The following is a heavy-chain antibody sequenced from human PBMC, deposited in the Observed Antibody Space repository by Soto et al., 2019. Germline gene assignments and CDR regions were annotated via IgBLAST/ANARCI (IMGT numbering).Heavy chain of an antibody. CDR2: ISWNSGSI. Sequence: EVQLVEAGGGLVQPGRSLRLSCAASGFTFYYYAMHWVRQAPGQGLEWVSGISWNSGSIGYADSVKGRFTISRDNAKNSLYLQMNSLRAEDTALYYCAKDVGSGVGAKNWGGAFDIWGQGTMVTVSS. CDR3: AKDVGSGVGAKNWGGAFDI. CDR1: GFTFYYYA. J-gene: IGHJ3*02. D-gene: IGHD3-10*01. V-gene: IGHV3-9*01.